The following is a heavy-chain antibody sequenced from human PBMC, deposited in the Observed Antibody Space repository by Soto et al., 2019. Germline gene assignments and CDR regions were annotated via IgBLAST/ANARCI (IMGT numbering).Heavy chain of an antibody. V-gene: IGHV3-73*01. Sequence: GGSLRLSCAASGLTFSGSAVHWVRQTSGKGLEWIGRVRSKANNYATLYGESVKGRFTITRDDSESMAYLQMNSLKTEDTAVYYCTRQADYEGWFDPWGQGTQVTVSS. J-gene: IGHJ5*02. CDR1: GLTFSGSA. CDR3: TRQADYEGWFDP. CDR2: VRSKANNYAT. D-gene: IGHD3-16*01.